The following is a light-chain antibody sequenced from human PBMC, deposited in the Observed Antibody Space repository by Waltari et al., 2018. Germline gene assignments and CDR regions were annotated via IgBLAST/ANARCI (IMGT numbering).Light chain of an antibody. CDR1: SSDVSSYNY. Sequence: QSALTQPPSASGSPGQSVTISCTGPSSDVSSYNYVSWYQQHPGKAPKLMIYEVSKRPSGFPDRFSGSKSGNTASLTVSGLQAEDEADYYCSSYAGRNNIVLFGGGTKLTVL. V-gene: IGLV2-8*01. CDR2: EVS. J-gene: IGLJ2*01. CDR3: SSYAGRNNIVL.